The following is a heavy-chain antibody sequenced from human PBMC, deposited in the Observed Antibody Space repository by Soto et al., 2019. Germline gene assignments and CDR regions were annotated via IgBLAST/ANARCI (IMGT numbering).Heavy chain of an antibody. CDR2: IYYSGST. CDR1: GGSISSSSYY. J-gene: IGHJ4*02. CDR3: ARQPTIFGVVIIGYFDY. D-gene: IGHD3-3*01. Sequence: PSETLSLTCTVSGGSISSSSYYWGWMRQPPGKGLEWIGSIYYSGSTYYNPSLKGRVTISVDTSKNQFSLKLSSVTAADTAVYYCARQPTIFGVVIIGYFDYWGQGTLVTVS. V-gene: IGHV4-39*01.